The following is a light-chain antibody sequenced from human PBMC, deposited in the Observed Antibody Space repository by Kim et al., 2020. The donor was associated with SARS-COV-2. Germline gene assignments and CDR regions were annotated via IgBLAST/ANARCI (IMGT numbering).Light chain of an antibody. CDR1: SPSIGADFD. V-gene: IGLV1-40*01. J-gene: IGLJ1*01. CDR2: GNS. Sequence: QSVTVSCTGSSPSIGADFDVHWYQHLPGTAPKLLIYGNSNRPSGVPDRFSGSKSGTSASLAITGLQAEDEADYYCQSSDSSLHIYVFGTGTKVTVL. CDR3: QSSDSSLHIYV.